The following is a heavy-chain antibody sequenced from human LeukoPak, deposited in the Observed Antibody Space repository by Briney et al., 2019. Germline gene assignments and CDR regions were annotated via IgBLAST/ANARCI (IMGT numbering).Heavy chain of an antibody. CDR1: GGSTSSGSYY. D-gene: IGHD1-26*01. CDR2: IYYSGST. Sequence: SETLSLTCTVSGGSTSSGSYYWGWVRQPPGKGLEWIGSIYYSGSTYYKSSLKSRVTISVDTSKNQFSLMLSSVTAADTAVYYCARHHTEALVVGATRLAFNYWGQGTLVTVSS. V-gene: IGHV4-39*01. J-gene: IGHJ4*02. CDR3: ARHHTEALVVGATRLAFNY.